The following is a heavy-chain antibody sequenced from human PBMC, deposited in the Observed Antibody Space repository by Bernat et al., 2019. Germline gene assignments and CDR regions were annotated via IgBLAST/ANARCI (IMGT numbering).Heavy chain of an antibody. D-gene: IGHD4-17*01. J-gene: IGHJ6*03. CDR1: GGTFSSYA. V-gene: IGHV1-69*01. Sequence: QVQLVQSGVEVKKPGSSVKVSCKASGGTFSSYAISWVRQAPGQGLEWMGGIIPIFGTANYAQKFKGRVTITADESTSTAYMELSSLRSEDTAVYYCARSLGLRSLYYYYYMDVWGKGTTVTVSS. CDR3: ARSLGLRSLYYYYYMDV. CDR2: IIPIFGTA.